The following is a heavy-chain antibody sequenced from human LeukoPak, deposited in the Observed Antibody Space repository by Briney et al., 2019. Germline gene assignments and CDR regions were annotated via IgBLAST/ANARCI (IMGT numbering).Heavy chain of an antibody. Sequence: SVKVSCKASGGTFSSYAIRWVRQAPGQGLEWMGGIIPIFGTANYAQKFQGRVTITADESTSTAYMELSSLRSEDTAVYYCARGGYDLFYYYYYGMDVWGKGTTVTVSS. CDR2: IIPIFGTA. J-gene: IGHJ6*04. V-gene: IGHV1-69*13. CDR1: GGTFSSYA. CDR3: ARGGYDLFYYYYYGMDV. D-gene: IGHD5-12*01.